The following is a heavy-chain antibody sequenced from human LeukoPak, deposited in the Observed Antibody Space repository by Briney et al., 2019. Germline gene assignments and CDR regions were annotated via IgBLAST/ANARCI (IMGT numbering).Heavy chain of an antibody. D-gene: IGHD1/OR15-1a*01. CDR1: GYTFTTYV. V-gene: IGHV1-3*01. CDR2: INAGNGNT. J-gene: IGHJ4*02. CDR3: ARDLGTSRTFDY. Sequence: GASVKVSCKASGYTFTTYVIHWVRQAPGQRLEWMGWINAGNGNTKYSQKFQDRVTFSRDTSATTAYMELSSLRSEDTAVYYCARDLGTSRTFDYWGQGTLVTVSS.